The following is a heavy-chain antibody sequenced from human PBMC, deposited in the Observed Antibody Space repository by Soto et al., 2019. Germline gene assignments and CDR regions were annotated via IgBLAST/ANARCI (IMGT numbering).Heavy chain of an antibody. Sequence: QLQLQESGPGLVKPSETLSLTCTVSGGSISSSSYYWGWIRQPPGKGLEWIGSIYYSGSTYYNPSLKSRVTISVDTSKNQFSLKLSSVTAADTAVYYCARDSNRDGYNNQIDYWGQGTLVTVSS. CDR2: IYYSGST. D-gene: IGHD5-12*01. CDR1: GGSISSSSYY. CDR3: ARDSNRDGYNNQIDY. V-gene: IGHV4-39*01. J-gene: IGHJ4*02.